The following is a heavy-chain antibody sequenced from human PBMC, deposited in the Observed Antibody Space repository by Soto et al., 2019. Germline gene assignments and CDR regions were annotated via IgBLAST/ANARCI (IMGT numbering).Heavy chain of an antibody. J-gene: IGHJ4*02. V-gene: IGHV4-59*08. D-gene: IGHD1-26*01. CDR2: IYYSGST. CDR1: GASISSYY. Sequence: SETLSLTCTVSGASISSYYWSWIRQPPGKGLEWIGYIYYSGSTIYNPSLKSRVTISVDTSKNQFSLKLSSVTAADTAVYYCVRRRIVGPSPILDHWGQGILVTVSS. CDR3: VRRRIVGPSPILDH.